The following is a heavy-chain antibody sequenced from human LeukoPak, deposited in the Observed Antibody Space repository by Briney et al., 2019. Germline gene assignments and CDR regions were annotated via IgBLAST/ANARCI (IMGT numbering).Heavy chain of an antibody. CDR2: IYSSGST. Sequence: SETLSLTCVVSGGSISSTSYYWGWIRQPPGKGLEWIGSIYSSGSTFYNPSLKSRVTISVDTSKKQFSVKMSSVTAADTAVYYCARLTGSTSYFDYWGQGTLVTVSS. V-gene: IGHV4-39*07. J-gene: IGHJ4*02. D-gene: IGHD7-27*01. CDR3: ARLTGSTSYFDY. CDR1: GGSISSTSYY.